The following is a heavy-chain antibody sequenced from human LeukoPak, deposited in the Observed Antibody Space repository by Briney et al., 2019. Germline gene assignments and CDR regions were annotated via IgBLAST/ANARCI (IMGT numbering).Heavy chain of an antibody. V-gene: IGHV4-34*01. CDR1: GRSFSGYY. CDR2: INHSGST. D-gene: IGHD2-2*01. J-gene: IGHJ5*02. CDR3: ARGGLRLGYCSSTSCKNNWFDP. Sequence: SETLSLTCAVYGRSFSGYYWSWIRQPPGKGLEWIGEINHSGSTNYNPSLKSRVTISVDTSKNQFSLKLSSVTAADTAVYYCARGGLRLGYCSSTSCKNNWFDPWGQGTLVTVSS.